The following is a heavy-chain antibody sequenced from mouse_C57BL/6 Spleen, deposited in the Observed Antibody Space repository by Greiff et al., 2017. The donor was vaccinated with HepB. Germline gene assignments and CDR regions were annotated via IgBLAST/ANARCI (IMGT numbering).Heavy chain of an antibody. CDR2: IYPGDGDT. J-gene: IGHJ3*01. V-gene: IGHV1-82*01. CDR1: GYAFSSSW. CDR3: AREGGPWFAY. Sequence: QVQLKESGPELVKPGASVKISCKASGYAFSSSWMNWVKQRPGKGLEWIGRIYPGDGDTNYNGKFKGKATLTADKSSSTAYMQLSSLTSEDSAVYFCAREGGPWFAYWGQGTLVTVSA.